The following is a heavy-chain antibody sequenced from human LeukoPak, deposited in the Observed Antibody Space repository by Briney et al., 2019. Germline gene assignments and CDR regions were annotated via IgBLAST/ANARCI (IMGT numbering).Heavy chain of an antibody. V-gene: IGHV1-2*02. CDR3: AREGYDLNQNHDLDV. D-gene: IGHD3-3*01. J-gene: IGHJ6*02. Sequence: GASVKVSCKTSGYSFTAYFIHWVRQAPGQGLEWMGWINPNSGGTKYTQKFQDGVTMTRDTSITTAHMELSSLRSDDTAVYYCAREGYDLNQNHDLDVWGQGTTVTVSS. CDR2: INPNSGGT. CDR1: GYSFTAYF.